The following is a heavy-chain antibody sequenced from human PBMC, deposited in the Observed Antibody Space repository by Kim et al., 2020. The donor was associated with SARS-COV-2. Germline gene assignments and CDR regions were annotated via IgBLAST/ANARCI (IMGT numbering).Heavy chain of an antibody. CDR2: IGTAGGT. Sequence: GGSLRLSCAASGFTFSSYDMHWVRQAPGKGLEWVSAIGTAGGTYYPGSLKGRFTISSENAKKSSYLQMNILRNGDTAVYYCARDPAYYDSSGYYYLPDYWGQGTLVTVSS. CDR1: GFTFSSYD. D-gene: IGHD3-22*01. CDR3: ARDPAYYDSSGYYYLPDY. J-gene: IGHJ4*02. V-gene: IGHV3-13*01.